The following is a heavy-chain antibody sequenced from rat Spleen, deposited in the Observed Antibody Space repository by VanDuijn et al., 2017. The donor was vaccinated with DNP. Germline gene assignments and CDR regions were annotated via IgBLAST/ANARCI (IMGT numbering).Heavy chain of an antibody. CDR2: STYDGRTT. Sequence: EVQLVESGGGLVQPGRSLKLSCVASGFTFSKYGMAWVRQAPTKGLEWVATSTYDGRTTYYRDSVKGRFTISREKTRNTQYLQMDSLRSEDTATYYCARQNYYYSGNTLDAWGQGTSVTVSS. J-gene: IGHJ4*01. D-gene: IGHD1-1*01. V-gene: IGHV5-29*01. CDR3: ARQNYYYSGNTLDA. CDR1: GFTFSKYG.